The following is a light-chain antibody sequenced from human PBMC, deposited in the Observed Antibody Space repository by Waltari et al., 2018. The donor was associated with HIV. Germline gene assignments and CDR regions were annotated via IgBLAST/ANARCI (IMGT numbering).Light chain of an antibody. CDR2: EVS. V-gene: IGLV2-18*02. CDR3: SSYTSSSTLGV. J-gene: IGLJ2*01. Sequence: QSALTQPPSVSGSPGQSVTISCTGTSSAVGRYNRFSWYQQPPGTAPKLMIYEVSNRPSGVPDRFSGSKSGNTASLTISGLQAEDEADYYCSSYTSSSTLGVFGGGTKLTVL. CDR1: SSAVGRYNR.